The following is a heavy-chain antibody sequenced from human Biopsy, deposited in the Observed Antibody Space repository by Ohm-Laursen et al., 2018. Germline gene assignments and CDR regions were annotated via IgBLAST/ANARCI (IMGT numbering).Heavy chain of an antibody. CDR2: ISRSSSTI. CDR1: GFTFSNYR. D-gene: IGHD3-16*01. CDR3: VGVRGDYYYGMDV. V-gene: IGHV3-48*01. Sequence: SLRLSCSAPGFTFSNYRMNWVRQAPGKGLEWVSYISRSSSTIRYTDSVKGRFTISRDNAKNSLYLQMNSLRAEDTAVYYCVGVRGDYYYGMDVWGQGTTVTVSS. J-gene: IGHJ6*02.